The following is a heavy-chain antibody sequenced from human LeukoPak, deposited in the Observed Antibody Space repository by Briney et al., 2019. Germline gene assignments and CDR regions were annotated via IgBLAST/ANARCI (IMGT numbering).Heavy chain of an antibody. V-gene: IGHV4-38-2*02. Sequence: SETLSLTCTVSGHSISSGYYWGWIRQPPGKGLEWIGSMYHSGSTYYNPSLKSRVTISVDTSKNQFFLKLSSVTAADTAVYYCARGVTPFDYWGQGTLVTVSS. D-gene: IGHD2-21*02. CDR3: ARGVTPFDY. CDR2: MYHSGST. J-gene: IGHJ4*02. CDR1: GHSISSGYY.